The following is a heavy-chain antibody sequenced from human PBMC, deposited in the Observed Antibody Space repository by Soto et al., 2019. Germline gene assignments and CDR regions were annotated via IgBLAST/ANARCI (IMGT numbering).Heavy chain of an antibody. V-gene: IGHV3-23*01. CDR3: AEDAPIYCSSTSCYGIGGDWFDP. J-gene: IGHJ5*02. D-gene: IGHD2-2*01. CDR2: ISGSGGST. Sequence: GGSLRLSCAASGFTFSSYAMSWVRQAPGKGLEWVSAISGSGGSTYYADSVKGRFTISRDNSKNTLYLQMNSLRAEDKAVYYCAEDAPIYCSSTSCYGIGGDWFDPWGQGTLVTVSS. CDR1: GFTFSSYA.